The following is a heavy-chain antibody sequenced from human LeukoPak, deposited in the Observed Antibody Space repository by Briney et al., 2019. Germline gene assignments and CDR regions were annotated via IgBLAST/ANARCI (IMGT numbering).Heavy chain of an antibody. D-gene: IGHD6-13*01. J-gene: IGHJ3*02. CDR2: IIPIFGTA. CDR1: GGTFSSYD. V-gene: IGHV1-69*13. Sequence: EASVKVSCKASGGTFSSYDISWVRQAPGQGLEWMGGIIPIFGTANYAQKFQGRVTITADESTSTAYMELSSLRSEDTAVYYCARDLGSSWTIDIWGQGTMVTVSS. CDR3: ARDLGSSWTIDI.